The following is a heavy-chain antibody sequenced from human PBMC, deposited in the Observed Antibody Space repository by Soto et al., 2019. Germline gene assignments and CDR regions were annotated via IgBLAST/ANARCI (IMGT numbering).Heavy chain of an antibody. CDR3: ARSPRVRGGTASRGC. Sequence: QVQLVESGGGGVQPGRSLRLSCAASGFTFDNFGMHWVRQAPGKGLEWVSVIYYDGSKKYYADSVRGRFTICRDNSKNILYLQMDSLRAEDTATYYCARSPRVRGGTASRGCWGQGTLVTVSS. J-gene: IGHJ4*02. CDR1: GFTFDNFG. CDR2: IYYDGSKK. D-gene: IGHD3-10*01. V-gene: IGHV3-33*01.